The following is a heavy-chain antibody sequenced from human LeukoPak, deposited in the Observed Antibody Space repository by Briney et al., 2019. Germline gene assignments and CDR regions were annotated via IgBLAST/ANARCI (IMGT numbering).Heavy chain of an antibody. Sequence: PSETLSLTCSVSGDSISDSYWSWIRQPPGKGLEWIGFIYSSGTAYYNPSLKSRVTTSVDTSKNHFSLKLHSVTAADTAVYYCAKQRGYSGTLDSWGQGTLVTVSS. V-gene: IGHV4-4*09. CDR3: AKQRGYSGTLDS. CDR1: GDSISDSY. CDR2: IYSSGTA. D-gene: IGHD4-11*01. J-gene: IGHJ4*02.